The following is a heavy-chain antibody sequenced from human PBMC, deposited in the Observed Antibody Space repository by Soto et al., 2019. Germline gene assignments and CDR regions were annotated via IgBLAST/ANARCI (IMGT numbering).Heavy chain of an antibody. Sequence: ASVKVSCKASGYTFTSYGISWVRQAPGQGLEWMGWISAYNGNTNYAQKVQGRVTMTTDTSTSTAYMELRSLRSDDTAVYYCARVGEIEMSTTFFDYWGQGTLVTVSS. D-gene: IGHD1-1*01. V-gene: IGHV1-18*01. J-gene: IGHJ4*02. CDR3: ARVGEIEMSTTFFDY. CDR1: GYTFTSYG. CDR2: ISAYNGNT.